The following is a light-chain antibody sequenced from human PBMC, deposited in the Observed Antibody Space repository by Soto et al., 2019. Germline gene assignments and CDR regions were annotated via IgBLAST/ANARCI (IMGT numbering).Light chain of an antibody. Sequence: EVVLTQSPGTLSLSPGERATLSCRASQSVSSNYLAWYQQKPGRAPRLLIFGAFFRATGIPDRFSGSASGTDFTLIISGLEPEDFAVYYCQQYDTAPLTFGGGTRVEI. CDR1: QSVSSNY. CDR2: GAF. CDR3: QQYDTAPLT. J-gene: IGKJ4*01. V-gene: IGKV3-20*01.